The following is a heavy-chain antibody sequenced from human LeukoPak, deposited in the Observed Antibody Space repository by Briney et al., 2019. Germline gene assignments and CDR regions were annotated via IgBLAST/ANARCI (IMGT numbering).Heavy chain of an antibody. V-gene: IGHV4-30-4*08. Sequence: SETLSLTCTVSGGSISSGDYYWSWIRQPPGKGLEWIGYIYYSGSTYYNPSLKSRVTISVDTSKNHFSLKLSSVTAADTAVYYCTGGSYSRYFDYWGQGTLVTVSS. CDR3: TGGSYSRYFDY. J-gene: IGHJ4*02. CDR1: GGSISSGDYY. D-gene: IGHD1-26*01. CDR2: IYYSGST.